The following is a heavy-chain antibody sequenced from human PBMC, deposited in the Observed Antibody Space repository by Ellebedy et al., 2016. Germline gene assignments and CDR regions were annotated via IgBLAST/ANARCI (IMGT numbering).Heavy chain of an antibody. CDR1: GYTFTGYY. D-gene: IGHD2-15*01. CDR2: INPNSGGT. J-gene: IGHJ6*02. V-gene: IGHV1-2*04. CDR3: ARVPIDSIYEDKSYYYYGMDV. Sequence: ASVKVSXXASGYTFTGYYMHWVRQAPGQGLEWMGWINPNSGGTNYAQKFQGWVTMTRDTSISTAYMELSRLRSDDTAVYYCARVPIDSIYEDKSYYYYGMDVWGQGTTVTVSS.